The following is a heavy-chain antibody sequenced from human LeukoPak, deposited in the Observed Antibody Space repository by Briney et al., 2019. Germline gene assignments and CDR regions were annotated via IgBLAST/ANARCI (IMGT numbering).Heavy chain of an antibody. J-gene: IGHJ4*02. CDR3: ARCRRGVTTTFFDY. Sequence: SETLSLTCTVSGGSISSYYWSWIRQPPGKGLEWIGYIYYSGSTNYNPSLKSRVTISVDTSKNQFSLKLSSVTAADTAVYYCARCRRGVTTTFFDYWGQGTLVTVSS. V-gene: IGHV4-59*12. CDR1: GGSISSYY. CDR2: IYYSGST. D-gene: IGHD4-17*01.